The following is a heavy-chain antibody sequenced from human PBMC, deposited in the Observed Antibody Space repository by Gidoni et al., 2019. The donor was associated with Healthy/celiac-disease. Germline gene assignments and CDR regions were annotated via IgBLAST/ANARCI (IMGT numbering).Heavy chain of an antibody. Sequence: QVQLVQSGAEVKKPGSSVKVSCKASGGTFSSYAISWVRQAPGQGLEWMGRIIPILGIANYAQKFQGRVTITADKSTSTAYMELSSLRSEDTAVYYCARDEVLSSSSWYYYYGMDVWGQGTTVTVSS. CDR2: IIPILGIA. J-gene: IGHJ6*02. CDR3: ARDEVLSSSSWYYYYGMDV. V-gene: IGHV1-69*09. CDR1: GGTFSSYA. D-gene: IGHD6-13*01.